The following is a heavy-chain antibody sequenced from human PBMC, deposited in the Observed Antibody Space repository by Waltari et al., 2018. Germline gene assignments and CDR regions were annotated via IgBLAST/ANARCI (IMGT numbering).Heavy chain of an antibody. V-gene: IGHV3-74*01. Sequence: EVQLVESGGGLVQPGGSLRLSCAASGSTFSASWIHWVRQVPGKGLVWVSRVKNDGSTTNYADSVKGRFTISRDNAKNTFYLQMNSLRAEDTAMYYCARSIGTYGGALDIWGQGTMVTVSS. D-gene: IGHD1-26*01. J-gene: IGHJ3*02. CDR3: ARSIGTYGGALDI. CDR1: GSTFSASW. CDR2: VKNDGSTT.